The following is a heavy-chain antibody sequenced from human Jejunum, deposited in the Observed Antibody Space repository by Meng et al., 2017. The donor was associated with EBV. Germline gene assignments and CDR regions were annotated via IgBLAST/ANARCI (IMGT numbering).Heavy chain of an antibody. D-gene: IGHD3-22*01. Sequence: QVQLQESGPRLEKPSGTLSLTCVVSGGSISDNDWWSWVRQPPGKGLEWLGEIYHGGGTNYNPSLESRVTIPVDKSKNQFSLKLNSVTVADTAVYYCAGNGYYALEYWGPGILVTVSS. CDR1: GGSISDNDW. V-gene: IGHV4-4*02. CDR2: IYHGGGT. CDR3: AGNGYYALEY. J-gene: IGHJ4*02.